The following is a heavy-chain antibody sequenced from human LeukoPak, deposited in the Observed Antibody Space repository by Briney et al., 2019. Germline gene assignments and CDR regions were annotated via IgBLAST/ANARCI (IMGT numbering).Heavy chain of an antibody. CDR3: AKDRRSNWAFDS. CDR2: ISYDGSKK. D-gene: IGHD3-16*01. V-gene: IGHV3-30*18. J-gene: IGHJ4*02. Sequence: GGSLRLSFAASGFPFSRNGMHWVRQAPGKGLEWVAVISYDGSKKCYADSVKDRFTISRGNSKNTLYLQMSSLRAEDSAVYYCAKDRRSNWAFDSWGQGTLVTVSS. CDR1: GFPFSRNG.